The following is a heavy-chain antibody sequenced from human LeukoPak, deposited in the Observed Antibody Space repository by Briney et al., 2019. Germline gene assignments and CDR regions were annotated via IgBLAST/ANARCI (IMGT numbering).Heavy chain of an antibody. Sequence: ASVKVSCKASGYTFTGYYMHWVRQATGQGLEWMGWMNPNSGNTGYAQKFQGRVTMTRNTSISTAYMELSSLRSEDTAVYYCARVTTMIVVVYDYWGQGTLVTVSS. V-gene: IGHV1-8*02. D-gene: IGHD3-22*01. CDR3: ARVTTMIVVVYDY. CDR2: MNPNSGNT. CDR1: GYTFTGYY. J-gene: IGHJ4*02.